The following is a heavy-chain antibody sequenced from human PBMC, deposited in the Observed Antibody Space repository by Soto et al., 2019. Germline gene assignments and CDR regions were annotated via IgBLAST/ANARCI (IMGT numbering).Heavy chain of an antibody. CDR2: IYYRWST. J-gene: IGHJ4*02. V-gene: IGHV4-31*03. D-gene: IGHD3-10*01. CDR3: ARNAGRNGSGS. CDR1: GGSINSGAYY. Sequence: QVQLQESGPGLVKPSQTLSLTGTVSGGSINSGAYYWSWIRQHPGKGLEWIGYIYYRWSTYYNPSLKSRVTSSVDSSKTQLALRLNSVTAADTAVSYCARNAGRNGSGSWGQGTPVNVSS.